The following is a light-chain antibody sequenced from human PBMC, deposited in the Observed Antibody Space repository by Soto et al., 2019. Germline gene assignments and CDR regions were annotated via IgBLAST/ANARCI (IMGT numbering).Light chain of an antibody. CDR1: QYINTR. CDR3: LQYHNWPLT. Sequence: EKVLTHSPATLSSFPGDRVTLSCRASQYINTRLAWYQHRPGQAPRLLIYGASTGATGIPARFSGSGSGTDFSLTISSLQSEDFAVYYCLQYHNWPLTFGGGTKVDIK. V-gene: IGKV3-15*01. CDR2: GAS. J-gene: IGKJ4*01.